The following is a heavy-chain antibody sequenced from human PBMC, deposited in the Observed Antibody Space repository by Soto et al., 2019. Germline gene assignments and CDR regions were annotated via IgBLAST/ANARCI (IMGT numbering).Heavy chain of an antibody. CDR3: ARGSYCTNGVCTYYYYMDV. CDR1: GYTFTSYD. CDR2: MNPNSGNT. Sequence: ASVKVSCKASGYTFTSYDINWVRQATGQGLEWMGWMNPNSGNTGYAQKFQGRVTMTRNTSISTAYMELSSLRSEDTAVYYCARGSYCTNGVCTYYYYMDVWGKGTTVTVSS. V-gene: IGHV1-8*01. D-gene: IGHD2-8*01. J-gene: IGHJ6*03.